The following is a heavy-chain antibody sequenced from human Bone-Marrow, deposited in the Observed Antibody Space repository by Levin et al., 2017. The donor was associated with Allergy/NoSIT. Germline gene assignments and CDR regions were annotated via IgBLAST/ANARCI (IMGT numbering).Heavy chain of an antibody. CDR3: ATDASSGWTPLDY. D-gene: IGHD6-19*01. J-gene: IGHJ4*02. CDR1: GYRLSEIS. V-gene: IGHV1-24*01. CDR2: FDREDGEI. Sequence: ASVKVSCRVSGYRLSEISMHWVRQAPGKGLEWMGGFDREDGEIIYAQKFQGRVTMTEDTSTDTAYMEMSSLTFDDTAVYYCATDASSGWTPLDYWGQGTLVTVSS.